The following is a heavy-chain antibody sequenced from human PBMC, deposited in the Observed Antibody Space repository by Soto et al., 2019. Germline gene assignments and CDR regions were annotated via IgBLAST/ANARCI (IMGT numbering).Heavy chain of an antibody. D-gene: IGHD6-13*01. Sequence: VVSLKISCKASGYSFTTYWIGWVRQMPGKGLEWMGIIYPGDSDTRYSPSFQGQVTISSDKSISTAYLQWSSLKASDSAMFYCARKDIAGNSVDFWGQGTLVTVSS. CDR1: GYSFTTYW. J-gene: IGHJ4*02. CDR2: IYPGDSDT. V-gene: IGHV5-51*01. CDR3: ARKDIAGNSVDF.